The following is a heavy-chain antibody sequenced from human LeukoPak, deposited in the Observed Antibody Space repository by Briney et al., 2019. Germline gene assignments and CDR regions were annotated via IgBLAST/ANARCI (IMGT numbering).Heavy chain of an antibody. CDR1: GYSFTSYW. CDR3: ARQAVPAAIWFDP. D-gene: IGHD2-2*01. J-gene: IGHJ5*02. CDR2: IYPGDSDT. Sequence: GESLKISCKGSGYSFTSYWIGWVRQKPGKGLEWMGIIYPGDSDTRYSPSLQGQVTISADKSISTAYLQWSSLKASDTAMSYCARQAVPAAIWFDPWGQGTLVTVSS. V-gene: IGHV5-51*01.